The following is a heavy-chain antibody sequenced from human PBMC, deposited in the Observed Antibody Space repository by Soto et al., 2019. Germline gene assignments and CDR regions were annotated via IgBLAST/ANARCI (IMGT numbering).Heavy chain of an antibody. CDR1: GFTFSSYA. Sequence: GGSLRLSCAASGFTFSSYAMSWVRQAPGKGLEWVSAISGSGGSTYYADSVKGRFTISRDNSKNTLYLQMNSLRAEDTAVYYCAYYSEQVAPDYDFWSGADYYYYMDVWGKGTTVTVSS. CDR3: AYYSEQVAPDYDFWSGADYYYYMDV. CDR2: ISGSGGST. V-gene: IGHV3-23*01. D-gene: IGHD3-3*01. J-gene: IGHJ6*03.